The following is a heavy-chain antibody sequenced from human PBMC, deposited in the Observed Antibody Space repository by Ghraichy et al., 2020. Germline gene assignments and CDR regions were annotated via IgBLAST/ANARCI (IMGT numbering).Heavy chain of an antibody. Sequence: SQTLSLTCTVSGGSISSYYWTWIRLPPGKGLEWIGYIYDSASTNYNPSLKSRVTISVDTYKKQFSLKLTSLTAADTAVYFCARSRRVTTVTWIDYWGQGRLVTVSS. CDR1: GGSISSYY. CDR2: IYDSAST. D-gene: IGHD4-17*01. CDR3: ARSRRVTTVTWIDY. V-gene: IGHV4-59*01. J-gene: IGHJ4*02.